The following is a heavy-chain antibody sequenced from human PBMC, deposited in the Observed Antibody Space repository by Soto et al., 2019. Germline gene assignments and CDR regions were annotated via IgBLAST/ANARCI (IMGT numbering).Heavy chain of an antibody. CDR1: GFSLIINGVG. D-gene: IGHD1-26*01. J-gene: IGHJ4*02. V-gene: IGHV2-5*02. CDR3: ARLYSGSYFAH. Sequence: QITLKESGPTLVKPTQTLTLTCTFSGFSLIINGVGVGWIRQPPGKALEWLALIYWDDDKRYSPSLKSRLTXTXATSKNQVVLTMTNMDPVDTATYYCARLYSGSYFAHWGQGTLVTVSS. CDR2: IYWDDDK.